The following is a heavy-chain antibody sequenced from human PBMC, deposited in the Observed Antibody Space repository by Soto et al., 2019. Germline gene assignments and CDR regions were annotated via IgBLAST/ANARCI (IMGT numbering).Heavy chain of an antibody. D-gene: IGHD5-18*01. CDR2: IIPIFGTA. V-gene: IGHV1-69*06. J-gene: IGHJ6*02. CDR3: ARDEISYGLRDYYYGIDV. CDR1: GGTFSSYA. Sequence: QVQLVQSGAEVKKPGSSVKVSCKASGGTFSSYAISWVRQAPGQGLEWMGGIIPIFGTANYAQKFQGRVTITADKSTSTAYMELSSLRSDDTAVYYCARDEISYGLRDYYYGIDVWGQGTTVTVSS.